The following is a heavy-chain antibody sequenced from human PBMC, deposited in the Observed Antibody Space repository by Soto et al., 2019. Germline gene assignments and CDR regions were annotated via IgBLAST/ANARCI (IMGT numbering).Heavy chain of an antibody. V-gene: IGHV3-30-3*01. Sequence: QVQLVESGGGVVQPGRSLRLSCAASGFTFSSYAMHWVRQAPGKGLEWVAVISYDGSNKYYADSVKGRFTISRDNSKNTLYLQMNSLRAEDTAVYYCAGSGYTYWGQGTLVTVSS. D-gene: IGHD3-22*01. J-gene: IGHJ4*02. CDR3: AGSGYTY. CDR1: GFTFSSYA. CDR2: ISYDGSNK.